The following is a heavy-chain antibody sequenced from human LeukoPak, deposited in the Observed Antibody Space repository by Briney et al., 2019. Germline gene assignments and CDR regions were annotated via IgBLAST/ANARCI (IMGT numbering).Heavy chain of an antibody. J-gene: IGHJ6*03. V-gene: IGHV3-21*01. Sequence: GGSLRLSCAASAFTFSPASMHWVRQAPGKELEWVSSISDTGTYINYGDSVKGRFTISRDNANNPVYLQMNSLRAEDTAVYYCASRAYYYSYMHVWGKGTTVIVSS. CDR1: AFTFSPAS. CDR3: ASRAYYYSYMHV. CDR2: ISDTGTYI.